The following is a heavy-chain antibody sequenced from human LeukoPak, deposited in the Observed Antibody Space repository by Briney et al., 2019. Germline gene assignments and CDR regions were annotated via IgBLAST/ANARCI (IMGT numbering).Heavy chain of an antibody. CDR2: IYPGDSDT. D-gene: IGHD2-15*01. J-gene: IGHJ3*02. CDR3: ARRAPLGYCSGGSCHDAFDI. Sequence: GESLKISCKGSGYSFTSYWIGWVRQMPGKGLEWMGLIYPGDSDTRYSPSFQGQVTISADKSISTAYLQWSSLKASDTAMYYCARRAPLGYCSGGSCHDAFDIWGQGTMVTVSS. V-gene: IGHV5-51*01. CDR1: GYSFTSYW.